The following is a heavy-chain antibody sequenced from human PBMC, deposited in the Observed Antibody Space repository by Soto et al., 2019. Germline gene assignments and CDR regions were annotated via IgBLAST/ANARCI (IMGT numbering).Heavy chain of an antibody. CDR1: GFTFSSYA. Sequence: GGSLRLSCAASGFTFSSYAMSWVRQAPGKGLEWVSAISGSGGSTYYADSVKGRFTISRDNSKNTLYLQMNSLRAEDTAVYYCAKSPYDYVWGSYRNYYYYYGMDVWGQGTTVTVSS. V-gene: IGHV3-23*01. CDR3: AKSPYDYVWGSYRNYYYYYGMDV. D-gene: IGHD3-16*02. J-gene: IGHJ6*02. CDR2: ISGSGGST.